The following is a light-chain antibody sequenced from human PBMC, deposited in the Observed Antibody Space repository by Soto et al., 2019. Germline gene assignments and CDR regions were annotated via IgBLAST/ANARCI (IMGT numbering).Light chain of an antibody. CDR1: QSISIY. CDR2: AAT. CDR3: QQSYSSPALT. Sequence: DIQMTQSPSSLSSSVGDSVTITCRASQSISIYLNWYQQKPGKAPKLLIYAATSLQSGVPSRFSGRGSGTYFSLTISSLQVEDSATYYCQQSYSSPALTFGEGIKVEIE. J-gene: IGKJ4*01. V-gene: IGKV1-39*01.